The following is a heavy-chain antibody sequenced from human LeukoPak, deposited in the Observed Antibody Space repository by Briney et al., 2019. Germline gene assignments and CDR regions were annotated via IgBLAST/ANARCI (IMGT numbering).Heavy chain of an antibody. CDR1: GFTISSYA. CDR3: CATSRGYFQH. Sequence: GGSLRLSCAASGFTISSYAMSWVRLAPGQGLEWVSAISGSGGSTYDADSVKGRFTISRDNSKNTLYLQMNSLRAEDTAVYYCCATSRGYFQHWGQGTLVTVSS. CDR2: ISGSGGST. J-gene: IGHJ1*01. D-gene: IGHD1-26*01. V-gene: IGHV3-23*01.